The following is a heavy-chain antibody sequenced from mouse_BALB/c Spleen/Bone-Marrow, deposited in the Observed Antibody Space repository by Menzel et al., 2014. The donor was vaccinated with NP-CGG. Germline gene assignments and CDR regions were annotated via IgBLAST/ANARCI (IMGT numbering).Heavy chain of an antibody. CDR1: GFDFSGFW. CDR2: INPDSSMI. D-gene: IGHD2-3*01. Sequence: EVKLMESGGGLVQPGGSLKLSCAASGFDFSGFWMGWVRQAPGKGLEWIGEINPDSSMINYTPSLKDRFLISRDNAKNTLYLQMSKVRSEDTALYYCARLGYYGGFAYWGQGTLVTVSA. J-gene: IGHJ3*01. V-gene: IGHV4-1*02. CDR3: ARLGYYGGFAY.